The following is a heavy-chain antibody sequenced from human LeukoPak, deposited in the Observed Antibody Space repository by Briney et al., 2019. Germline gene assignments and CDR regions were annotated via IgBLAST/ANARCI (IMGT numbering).Heavy chain of an antibody. CDR3: ARRGFHDY. J-gene: IGHJ4*02. CDR2: ISGGGETI. V-gene: IGHV3-23*01. D-gene: IGHD3-10*01. CDR1: GFTFSNYG. Sequence: GGSLRLSCAASGFTFSNYGMSWVRQAPGKGLEWVSVISGGGETIYYADSVKGRFTISRDNSKNTLYLQMNSLRAEDTAVYYCARRGFHDYWGQGTLVTVSS.